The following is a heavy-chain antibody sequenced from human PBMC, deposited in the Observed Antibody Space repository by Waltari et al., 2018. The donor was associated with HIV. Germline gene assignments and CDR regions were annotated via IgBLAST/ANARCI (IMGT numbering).Heavy chain of an antibody. V-gene: IGHV1-18*01. CDR2: ISAYTGNT. CDR1: GYTFTSYG. D-gene: IGHD2-2*01. CDR3: ARDGGSDIVGVPAAMGGMDV. J-gene: IGHJ6*02. Sequence: QVQLVQSGAEVKKPGASVKVSCKASGYTFTSYGISWVRQAPGQGLEWMGWISAYTGNTNYAQKLQGRVTMTTDTSTSTAYMELRSLRSDDTAVYYCARDGGSDIVGVPAAMGGMDVWGQGTTVTVSS.